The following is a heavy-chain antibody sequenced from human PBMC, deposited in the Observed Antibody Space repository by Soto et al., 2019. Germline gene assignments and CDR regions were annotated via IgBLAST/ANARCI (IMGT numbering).Heavy chain of an antibody. CDR3: AKDFRSPSGGSLH. Sequence: GGSLRLSCAASGFTFSSYGMHWVRQAPGKGLEWVAVISYDGSNKYYADSVKGRFTISRDNSKNTLYLQMNSLRAEDTAVYYCAKDFRSPSGGSLHWGQGTLVTVSS. J-gene: IGHJ4*02. CDR2: ISYDGSNK. D-gene: IGHD2-15*01. CDR1: GFTFSSYG. V-gene: IGHV3-30*18.